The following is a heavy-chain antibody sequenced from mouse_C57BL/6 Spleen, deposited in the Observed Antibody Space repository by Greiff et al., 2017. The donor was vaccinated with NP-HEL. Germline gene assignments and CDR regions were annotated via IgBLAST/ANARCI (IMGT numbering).Heavy chain of an antibody. CDR1: GYTFTSYG. V-gene: IGHV1-81*01. CDR3: ARSSYDYDFFDY. CDR2: IYPRSGNT. Sequence: VQLQQSGAELARPGASVKLSCKASGYTFTSYGISWVKQRTGQGLEWIGEIYPRSGNTYYNEKFKGKATLTADKSSSTAYMELRSLTSEDSAVYVCARSSYDYDFFDYWGQGTTLTVSS. D-gene: IGHD2-4*01. J-gene: IGHJ2*01.